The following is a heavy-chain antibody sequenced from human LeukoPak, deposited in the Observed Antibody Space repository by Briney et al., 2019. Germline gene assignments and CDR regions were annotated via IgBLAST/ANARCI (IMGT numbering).Heavy chain of an antibody. J-gene: IGHJ6*03. Sequence: RSGGSLRLSCAASGFTFSSYAMSWVRQAPGKGLEWVSTISDSGADTFYADSVKGRFTISRDTSKNTLYLQMNSLRAEDTAVYYCAKTSDGQPYYYYCMDVWGKGTTVTVSS. D-gene: IGHD2-2*01. CDR2: ISDSGADT. V-gene: IGHV3-23*01. CDR3: AKTSDGQPYYYYCMDV. CDR1: GFTFSSYA.